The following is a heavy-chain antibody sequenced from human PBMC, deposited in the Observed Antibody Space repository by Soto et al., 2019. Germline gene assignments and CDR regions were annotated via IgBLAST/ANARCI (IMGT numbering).Heavy chain of an antibody. CDR1: GGSIRSYY. Sequence: SETLSLTCTVSGGSIRSYYWSWIRQPPGKGLEWIGYIYYTGSNKNNPSLKSRVTLSLDTSKNQLYLKLSSVTAADTAVYYCARQGNWNDGWFDPWGQGTLVTVSS. CDR3: ARQGNWNDGWFDP. D-gene: IGHD1-1*01. V-gene: IGHV4-59*08. J-gene: IGHJ5*02. CDR2: IYYTGSN.